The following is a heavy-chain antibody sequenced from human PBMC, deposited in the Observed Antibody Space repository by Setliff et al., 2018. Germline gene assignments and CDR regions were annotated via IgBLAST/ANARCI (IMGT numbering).Heavy chain of an antibody. V-gene: IGHV4-39*01. CDR3: ASCRYQVPYDY. J-gene: IGHJ4*02. CDR1: GGSISSISCY. CDR2: VYDSGTT. D-gene: IGHD2-2*01. Sequence: PSETLSLTCTVPGGSISSISCYWGWIRQPPGKGLEWIGTVYDSGTTYYNPSLKSRVTIFVDTSKNQFSLNLNSVTAADTGVYYCASCRYQVPYDYWGQGILVTVSS.